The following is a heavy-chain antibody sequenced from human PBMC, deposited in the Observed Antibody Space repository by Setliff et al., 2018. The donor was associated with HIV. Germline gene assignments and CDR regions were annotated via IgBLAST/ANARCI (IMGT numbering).Heavy chain of an antibody. Sequence: GESLKISCAASGLTFGSYAMSWVRLAPGKGLEWVSGINGGGGTTYYADSVKGRFTISRDNSKNTLYLQMYTLRAEDTAVYYCAKAGDYYGSGRYGMDVWGQGTTVTVSS. CDR3: AKAGDYYGSGRYGMDV. D-gene: IGHD3-10*01. J-gene: IGHJ6*02. V-gene: IGHV3-23*01. CDR1: GLTFGSYA. CDR2: INGGGGTT.